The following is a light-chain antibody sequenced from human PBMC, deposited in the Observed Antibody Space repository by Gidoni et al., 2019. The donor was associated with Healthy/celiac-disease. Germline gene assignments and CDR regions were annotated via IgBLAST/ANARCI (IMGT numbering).Light chain of an antibody. V-gene: IGKV1-33*01. J-gene: IGKJ1*01. CDR2: DAS. CDR1: QDISNY. CDR3: QQYDNLPRT. Sequence: DIQMTQSPSSLSASVGDRVTITCQASQDISNYLNWYQQKPGKATKLLIYDASKLETGVPSRFSGSGSGTDFTFTISSLQPEDIATYYCQQYDNLPRTFGQGTKVEIK.